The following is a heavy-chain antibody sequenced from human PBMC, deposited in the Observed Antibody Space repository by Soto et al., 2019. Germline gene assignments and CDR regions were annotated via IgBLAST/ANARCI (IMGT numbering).Heavy chain of an antibody. D-gene: IGHD6-6*01. CDR1: GVRFRTHG. V-gene: IGHV3-7*02. Sequence: GGSLRLSCPATGVRFRTHGMHWVRQAPGKGLEWVANIKQDGSEKYYVDSAKGRFTISRDNAKNSLYLQMNSLRAEDTAVYYCARSIAARLNWFDPWGQGTLVTVSS. CDR3: ARSIAARLNWFDP. J-gene: IGHJ5*02. CDR2: IKQDGSEK.